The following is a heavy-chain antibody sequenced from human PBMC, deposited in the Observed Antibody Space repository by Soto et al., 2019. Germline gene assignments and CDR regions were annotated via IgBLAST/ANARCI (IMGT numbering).Heavy chain of an antibody. D-gene: IGHD5-12*01. J-gene: IGHJ4*02. CDR1: GFTFSSNA. CDR3: AKIPNVYVFGYQLDY. CDR2: IGGSGDAT. Sequence: PGGSLRLSCAASGFTFSSNAMSWVRQAPGKGLEWVSAIGGSGDATYYADSVEGRFAISRDNSKNTLYLQLNSLRAEDTAVYYCAKIPNVYVFGYQLDYWGQGTLVTVSS. V-gene: IGHV3-23*01.